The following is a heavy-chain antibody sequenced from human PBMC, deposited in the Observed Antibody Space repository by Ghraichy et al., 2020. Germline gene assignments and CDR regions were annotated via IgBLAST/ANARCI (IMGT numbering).Heavy chain of an antibody. CDR1: GFTFSNYN. CDR2: ISSSSSPI. Sequence: GGSLRLSCAASGFTFSNYNMNWVRQAPGKGLEWVSYISSSSSPIYYADSVKGRFTISRDNGKKSLYLQMNSLRDEDTAVYYCARGNSFDYWGQGTLVTVS. V-gene: IGHV3-48*02. J-gene: IGHJ4*02. CDR3: ARGNSFDY.